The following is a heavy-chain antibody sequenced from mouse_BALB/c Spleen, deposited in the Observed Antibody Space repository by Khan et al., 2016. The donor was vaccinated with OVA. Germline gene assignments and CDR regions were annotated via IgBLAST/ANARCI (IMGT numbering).Heavy chain of an antibody. Sequence: EVQLQESGPGLVKPSQSLSLTCTVTGYSITSDYAWNWIRQFPGNKLEWMGYISYSGRTSYNPSLKSRISITRDTSKNQFFLQLNSVTTEDTATYYCARAVTITTVVATDFDDGGQGTTLPGSS. V-gene: IGHV3-2*02. CDR2: ISYSGRT. J-gene: IGHJ2*01. CDR3: ARAVTITTVVATDFDD. D-gene: IGHD1-1*01. CDR1: GYSITSDYA.